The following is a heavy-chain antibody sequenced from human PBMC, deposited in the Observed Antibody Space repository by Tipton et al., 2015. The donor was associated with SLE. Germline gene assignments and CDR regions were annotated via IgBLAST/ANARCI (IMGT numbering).Heavy chain of an antibody. CDR1: GGSISSGSYY. J-gene: IGHJ6*03. CDR2: IYYSGST. D-gene: IGHD6-6*01. V-gene: IGHV4-61*10. CDR3: AIGGRIAALGTRYYYYMDV. Sequence: TLSLTCTVSGGSISSGSYYWSWIRQPAGKGLEWIGYIYYSGSTNYNPSLKSRVTISVDTSKNQFSLKLSSVTAADTAVYYCAIGGRIAALGTRYYYYMDVWGKGTTVTVSS.